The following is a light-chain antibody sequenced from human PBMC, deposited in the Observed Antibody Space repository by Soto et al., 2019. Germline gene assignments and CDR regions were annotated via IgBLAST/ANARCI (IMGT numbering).Light chain of an antibody. Sequence: EIVLTQSPGTLSLSPGERATLSCRASQSVSSSYLAWYQQKPRQAPRLLIYGASSRATGLPDRFSSSGSGTDYPLTISRLEPEDIAVYYCQHYGSSPWTFGQGTKVEIK. CDR1: QSVSSSY. CDR2: GAS. CDR3: QHYGSSPWT. J-gene: IGKJ1*01. V-gene: IGKV3-20*01.